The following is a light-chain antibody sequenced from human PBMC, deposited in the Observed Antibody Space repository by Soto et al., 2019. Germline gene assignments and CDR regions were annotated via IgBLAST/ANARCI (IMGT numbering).Light chain of an antibody. CDR1: QSISSY. Sequence: DIQMTQSPSSLSASVGDRVTITCRASQSISSYLNWYQQKPGKAPKLLIYAASSLQSGVPSRFSGSGSGTDFTLTISRLQPEDCSTYYCQQSYSTPVTFGQGTKLEIK. CDR2: AAS. J-gene: IGKJ2*01. CDR3: QQSYSTPVT. V-gene: IGKV1-39*01.